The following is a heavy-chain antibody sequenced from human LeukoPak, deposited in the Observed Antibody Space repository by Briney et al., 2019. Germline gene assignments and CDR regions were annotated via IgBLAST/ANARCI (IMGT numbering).Heavy chain of an antibody. CDR3: ARDLGQWLVPDFDY. D-gene: IGHD6-19*01. J-gene: IGHJ4*02. V-gene: IGHV3-21*01. Sequence: PGGSLRLSCAASGFTFSSYSMNWVRQAPGKGLEWVSSISSSSSYIHYADSVKGRFTISRDNAKNSLYLQMNSLRAEDTAVYYCARDLGQWLVPDFDYWGQGTLVTVSS. CDR2: ISSSSSYI. CDR1: GFTFSSYS.